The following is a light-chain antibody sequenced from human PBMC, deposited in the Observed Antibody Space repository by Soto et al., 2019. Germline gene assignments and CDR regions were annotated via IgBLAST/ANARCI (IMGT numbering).Light chain of an antibody. J-gene: IGLJ3*02. V-gene: IGLV2-14*01. CDR3: SSYTSSSPLWV. CDR1: SSDVGGYNY. Sequence: QSALTQPASVSGSPGQSITISCTGTSSDVGGYNYVSWYQQHPGKAPKLMIYDVSNRPSGVSNRFSGSKSGNTASLTISGLQAEDEADYYCSSYTSSSPLWVFGGGTKVTVL. CDR2: DVS.